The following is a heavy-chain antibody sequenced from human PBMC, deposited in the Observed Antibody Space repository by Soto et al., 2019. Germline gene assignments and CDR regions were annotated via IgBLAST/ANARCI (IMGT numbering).Heavy chain of an antibody. CDR1: GGTFSSYA. Sequence: SVKVSCKASGGTFSSYAISWVRQAPGQGLEWVGGIIPIFGTANYAQKFQGRVTITADKSTSTAYMELSSLRSEDTAVYYCARPKPELRADYYYGMDVWGQGATVTVSS. CDR3: ARPKPELRADYYYGMDV. J-gene: IGHJ6*02. D-gene: IGHD1-7*01. V-gene: IGHV1-69*06. CDR2: IIPIFGTA.